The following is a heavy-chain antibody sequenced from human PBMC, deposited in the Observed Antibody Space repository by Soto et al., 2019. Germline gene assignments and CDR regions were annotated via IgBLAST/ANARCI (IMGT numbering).Heavy chain of an antibody. J-gene: IGHJ4*02. D-gene: IGHD6-19*01. CDR1: GFTFSSYA. CDR3: ARAFALRYSSGWSTIGY. V-gene: IGHV3-23*01. Sequence: GGSLRLSCAASGFTFSSYAMSWVRQAPGKGLEWVSYISGSGSSTYYADSVKGRFTISRDNAKNSLYLQMNSLRAEDTAVYYCARAFALRYSSGWSTIGYWGQGTLVTVSS. CDR2: ISGSGSST.